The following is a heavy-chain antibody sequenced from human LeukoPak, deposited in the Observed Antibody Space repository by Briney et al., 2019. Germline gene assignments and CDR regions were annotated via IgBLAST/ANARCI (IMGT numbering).Heavy chain of an antibody. V-gene: IGHV4-59*01. CDR2: IYYSGST. CDR3: ARVGWDCGGDCYWVFDY. CDR1: GGSISSYY. Sequence: SETLSLTCTVSGGSISSYYWSWIRQPPGKGLEWIGYIYYSGSTNYNPSLKSRVTISVDTSKNQFSLKLSSVTAADTAVYYCARVGWDCGGDCYWVFDYWGQGTLVTVSS. J-gene: IGHJ4*02. D-gene: IGHD2-21*01.